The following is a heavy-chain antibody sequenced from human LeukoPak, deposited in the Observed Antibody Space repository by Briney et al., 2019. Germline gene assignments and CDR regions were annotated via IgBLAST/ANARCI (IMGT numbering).Heavy chain of an antibody. V-gene: IGHV1-18*01. Sequence: ASVKVSCKASGYTFTSYGSSWVRQAPGQGLEWMGWISAYNGNTNYAQKLQGRVTMTTDTSTSTAYMELRSLRSDDTAVYYCASVGYGGNSGGFDYWGQGTLVTVSS. J-gene: IGHJ4*02. CDR1: GYTFTSYG. D-gene: IGHD4-23*01. CDR2: ISAYNGNT. CDR3: ASVGYGGNSGGFDY.